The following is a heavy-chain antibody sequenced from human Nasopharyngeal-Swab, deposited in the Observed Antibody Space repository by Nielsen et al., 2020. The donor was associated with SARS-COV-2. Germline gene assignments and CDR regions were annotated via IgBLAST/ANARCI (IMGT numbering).Heavy chain of an antibody. CDR1: GFTFGDYG. CDR2: IRSKAYGVTT. CDR3: TGRDCSGTRCYAYTPSNSGVYHYYYMDV. Sequence: GGSLRLSCTISGFTFGDYGMSWFRQAPGKGLEWVGFIRSKAYGVTTEYAASVKGRFTISRDDSKSIAFLQMNSLKTEDTAVYYCTGRDCSGTRCYAYTPSNSGVYHYYYMDVWGKGTTVTVSS. J-gene: IGHJ6*03. V-gene: IGHV3-49*03. D-gene: IGHD2-2*01.